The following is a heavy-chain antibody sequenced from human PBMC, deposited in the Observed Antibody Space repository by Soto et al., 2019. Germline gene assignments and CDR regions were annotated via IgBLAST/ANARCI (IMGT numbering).Heavy chain of an antibody. CDR1: GYPVTAYY. V-gene: IGHV1-2*02. Sequence: QLHLVQSGAVVKKPGASVTVSCSASGYPVTAYYMHWVRQAPGRGLEWMGGINPATGAAKYTQRSQGRATMTRDTSTSTVSMELRGLASEDTAVFYCARGGGVGVAGSAAFDMWGQGTLVTVSS. CDR2: INPATGAA. CDR3: ARGGGVGVAGSAAFDM. J-gene: IGHJ3*02. D-gene: IGHD3-3*01.